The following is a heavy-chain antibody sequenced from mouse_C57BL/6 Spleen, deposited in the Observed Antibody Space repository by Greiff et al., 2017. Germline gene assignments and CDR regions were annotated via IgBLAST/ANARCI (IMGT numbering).Heavy chain of an antibody. D-gene: IGHD1-1*01. V-gene: IGHV1-7*01. CDR1: GYTFTSYW. CDR3: ARRAITTVVADAY. Sequence: QVQLQQSGAELAKPGASVKLSCKASGYTFTSYWMHWVKQRPGQGLEWIGYINPSSGYTKYNQKFKDKDTLTADKSSSTAYMQLSSLTYEDSAVYYCARRAITTVVADAYWGQGTLVTVSA. CDR2: INPSSGYT. J-gene: IGHJ3*01.